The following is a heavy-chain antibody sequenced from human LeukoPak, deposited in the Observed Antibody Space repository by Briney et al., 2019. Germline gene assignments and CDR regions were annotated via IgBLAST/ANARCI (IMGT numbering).Heavy chain of an antibody. Sequence: SETPSLTCTVSGGSISSYYWSWIRQPPGKGLEWIGYIYYSGSTNYNPSLKSRVTISVDTSNNQFSLKLSSVFAADTAVYYCARARDWNYVPFDYWGQGTLVTVSS. CDR3: ARARDWNYVPFDY. V-gene: IGHV4-59*01. J-gene: IGHJ4*02. CDR2: IYYSGST. D-gene: IGHD1-7*01. CDR1: GGSISSYY.